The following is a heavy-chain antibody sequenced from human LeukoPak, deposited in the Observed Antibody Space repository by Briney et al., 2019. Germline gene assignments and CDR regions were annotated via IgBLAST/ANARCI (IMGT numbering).Heavy chain of an antibody. D-gene: IGHD3-22*01. J-gene: IGHJ3*02. V-gene: IGHV4-34*01. Sequence: PSETLSLTCTVSGGSISSYYWSWIRQPPGKGLEWIGEINHSGSTNYNPSLKSRVTISVDTSKNQFSLKLSSVTAADTAVYYCARGTIVVVITTVAFDIWGQGTMVTVSS. CDR2: INHSGST. CDR3: ARGTIVVVITTVAFDI. CDR1: GGSISSYY.